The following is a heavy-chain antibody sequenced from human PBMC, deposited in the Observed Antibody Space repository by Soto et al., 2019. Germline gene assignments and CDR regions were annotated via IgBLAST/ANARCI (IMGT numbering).Heavy chain of an antibody. Sequence: EVQMLESGGGLVQPGGSLRLSCAASGFTFSSYAMSWVRQAPGKGLEWVSAISGSGGSTYYADSVKGRFTISRDNSKNTLYLQMNSLRAEDTAVYYCAKEVGWRRGSSSGWFDPWGQGTLVTVSS. CDR3: AKEVGWRRGSSSGWFDP. CDR2: ISGSGGST. CDR1: GFTFSSYA. D-gene: IGHD6-6*01. V-gene: IGHV3-23*01. J-gene: IGHJ5*02.